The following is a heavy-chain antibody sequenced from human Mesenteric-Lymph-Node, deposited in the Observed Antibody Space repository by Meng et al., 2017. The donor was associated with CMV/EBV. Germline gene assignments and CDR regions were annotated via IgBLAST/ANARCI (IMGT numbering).Heavy chain of an antibody. CDR3: ARERVVVVPAAIEAFDI. CDR2: IYYSGST. D-gene: IGHD2-2*01. Sequence: GSLRLSCTVSGGSISSYYWSWIRQPPGKGLEWIGYIYYSGSTNYNPSLKSRVTISVDTSKNQFSLKLSSVTAADTAVYYCARERVVVVPAAIEAFDIWGQGTMVTVSS. J-gene: IGHJ3*02. V-gene: IGHV4-59*01. CDR1: GGSISSYY.